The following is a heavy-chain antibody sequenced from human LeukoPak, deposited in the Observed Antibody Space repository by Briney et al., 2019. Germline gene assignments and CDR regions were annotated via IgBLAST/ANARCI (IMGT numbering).Heavy chain of an antibody. CDR1: GFTFSSYW. V-gene: IGHV3-7*01. Sequence: PGGSLRLSCAASGFTFSSYWMSWVRQAPGKGLEWVANIKQDGSEKYYVDSVEGRFTISRDNAKNSLYLQMNSLRGEDTAVYYCVTDPSAYCGGDCPDYWGQGTLVTVSS. D-gene: IGHD2-21*02. CDR3: VTDPSAYCGGDCPDY. J-gene: IGHJ4*02. CDR2: IKQDGSEK.